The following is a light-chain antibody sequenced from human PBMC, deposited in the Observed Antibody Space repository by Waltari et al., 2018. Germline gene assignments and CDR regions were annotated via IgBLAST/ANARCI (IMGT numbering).Light chain of an antibody. CDR2: KAS. J-gene: IGKJ4*01. CDR1: QSISTW. Sequence: DIQMTQSPSILSASVGDTVTITCRTSQSISTWLAWYQQKPGKAPKLLISKASILESGVPSRFSGSGSGTEFTLTINSLQPDDFATFYCQHYNNYPPTFDGGTKVEIK. V-gene: IGKV1-5*03. CDR3: QHYNNYPPT.